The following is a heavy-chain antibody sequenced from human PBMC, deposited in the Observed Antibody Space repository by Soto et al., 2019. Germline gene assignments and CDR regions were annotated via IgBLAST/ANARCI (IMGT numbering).Heavy chain of an antibody. CDR2: ISGGGGTM. Sequence: EVQLVESGGGLVQSGGSLRLTCAASGFTFSRYTMNWVRQAPGKGLEWLSYISGGGGTMFYADSVKGRVTISRDNAKTLLYLQMDGLRAEDRAVYYCARDKSGSYSIDSWGQGTLVTVSS. CDR3: ARDKSGSYSIDS. CDR1: GFTFSRYT. D-gene: IGHD1-26*01. J-gene: IGHJ4*02. V-gene: IGHV3-48*04.